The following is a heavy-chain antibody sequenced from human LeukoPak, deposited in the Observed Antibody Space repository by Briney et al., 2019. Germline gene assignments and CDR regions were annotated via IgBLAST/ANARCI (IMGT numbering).Heavy chain of an antibody. D-gene: IGHD6-19*01. V-gene: IGHV1-18*01. CDR1: GYTFTCYG. CDR2: ISAYNGNT. Sequence: ASVKVSCKASGYTFTCYGISWVRQAPGQGLEWMGWISAYNGNTNYAQKFQGRVTMITDTSTGTVYMELRSLRSDDTAVYYCAREGSGNWFDAWGQGTLVTVSS. CDR3: AREGSGNWFDA. J-gene: IGHJ5*02.